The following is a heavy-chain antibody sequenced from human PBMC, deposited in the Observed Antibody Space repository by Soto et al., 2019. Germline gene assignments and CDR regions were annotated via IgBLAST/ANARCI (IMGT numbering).Heavy chain of an antibody. J-gene: IGHJ6*02. Sequence: SLRLSCAASGFTFSGYGMHWVRQAPGKVLEWVALISYDGSNKYYADSVKGRFTISRDNSKNTLYLQMNSLRAEDAAVYYCAKDKGPYSYGPYGMDVWGQGTTVTVSS. D-gene: IGHD5-18*01. CDR3: AKDKGPYSYGPYGMDV. V-gene: IGHV3-30*18. CDR1: GFTFSGYG. CDR2: ISYDGSNK.